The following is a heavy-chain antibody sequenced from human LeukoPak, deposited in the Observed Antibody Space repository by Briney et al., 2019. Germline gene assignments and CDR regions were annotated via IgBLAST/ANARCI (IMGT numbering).Heavy chain of an antibody. CDR1: GGSISSYY. CDR2: IYYSGRT. D-gene: IGHD2-15*01. Sequence: SETLSLTCTVSGGSISSYYWSWIRQPPGKGLEWIGYIYYSGRTKYNPSLKSRVTISVDTSKNQFSLKLSSVTAADTAVYYCARGGYCSGGSCYLTWFDPWGQGTLVTVSS. V-gene: IGHV4-59*08. J-gene: IGHJ5*02. CDR3: ARGGYCSGGSCYLTWFDP.